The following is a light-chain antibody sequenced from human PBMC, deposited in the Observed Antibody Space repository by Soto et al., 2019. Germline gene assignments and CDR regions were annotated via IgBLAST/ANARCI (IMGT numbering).Light chain of an antibody. V-gene: IGLV1-51*01. CDR1: SSNIGGNS. CDR2: EDD. J-gene: IGLJ1*01. Sequence: QSVMTQPPSVSAAPGQKVTISCSGSSSNIGGNSVSWYQQLPGTAPKLLIYEDDKRPSGIPDRFSGSKSGTSATLGITGFQTGDEADYYCGSWDSSLSAYVFATGTQLTVL. CDR3: GSWDSSLSAYV.